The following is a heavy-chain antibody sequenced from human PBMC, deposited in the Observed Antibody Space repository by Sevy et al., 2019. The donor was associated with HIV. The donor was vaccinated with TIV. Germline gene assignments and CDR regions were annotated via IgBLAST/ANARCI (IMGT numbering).Heavy chain of an antibody. CDR3: TTGSRNYYDSSGYAFDI. J-gene: IGHJ3*02. V-gene: IGHV3-15*01. CDR1: GFTFSNAW. D-gene: IGHD3-22*01. Sequence: GGSLRLSCAASGFTFSNAWMSWVRQAPGKGLERVGRIKSKTDGGTTDYAAPVKGRFTSSRDDTKNTLYLQMNSLKTEDTAMYYCTTGSRNYYDSSGYAFDIWGQGTMVTVSS. CDR2: IKSKTDGGTT.